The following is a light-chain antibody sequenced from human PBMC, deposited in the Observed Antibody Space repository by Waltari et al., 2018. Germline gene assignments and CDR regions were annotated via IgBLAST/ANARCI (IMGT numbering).Light chain of an antibody. J-gene: IGLJ3*02. Sequence: QSALTPPASVSGSPGQSITISCTGTSRDVGGYNYVSWYQQPPGKAPKLMIYDVSKRPSGVSNRFSGSKSGNTASLTISGLQAEDEADYYCCSYAGSSTFGVFGGGTKLTVL. V-gene: IGLV2-23*02. CDR2: DVS. CDR3: CSYAGSSTFGV. CDR1: SRDVGGYNY.